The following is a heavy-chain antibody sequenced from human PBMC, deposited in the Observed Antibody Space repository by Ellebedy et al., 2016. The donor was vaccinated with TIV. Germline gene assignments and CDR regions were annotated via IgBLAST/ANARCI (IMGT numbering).Heavy chain of an antibody. CDR1: GFTFSTYG. J-gene: IGHJ6*02. V-gene: IGHV3-30*18. D-gene: IGHD2-15*01. CDR2: ISYDGSNK. Sequence: GESLKISCAASGFTFSTYGMHWVRQAPGKGLEWVAVISYDGSNKFYADSVKGRFTISRDNSKNTLYLQMNSLRGEDTAVYYCPKDARHCSGGSCYAGYGMDVWGQGTTVTVSS. CDR3: PKDARHCSGGSCYAGYGMDV.